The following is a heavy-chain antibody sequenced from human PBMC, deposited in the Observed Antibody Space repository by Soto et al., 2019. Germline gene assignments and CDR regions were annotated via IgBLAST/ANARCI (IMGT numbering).Heavy chain of an antibody. CDR3: ARVGDYDFWRGPQTPLDY. CDR1: GGSISSSNW. D-gene: IGHD3-3*01. J-gene: IGHJ4*02. V-gene: IGHV4-4*02. CDR2: IYHSGST. Sequence: QVQLQESGPGLVKPSGTLSLTCAVSGGSISSSNWWRWVRQPPGKGLEWIGDIYHSGSTNYNPSLKSRVTISVDKSQNQFSLKLISVTAADTGVYYCARVGDYDFWRGPQTPLDYWGQGTLVTVSS.